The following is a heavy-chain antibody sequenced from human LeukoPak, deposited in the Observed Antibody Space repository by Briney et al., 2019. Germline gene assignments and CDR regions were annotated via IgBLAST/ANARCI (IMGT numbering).Heavy chain of an antibody. J-gene: IGHJ4*02. CDR1: GFTFSSYA. CDR2: ISGSGGST. Sequence: GGSLRLSCAASGFTFSSYAMSWVRQAPGKGLEWVSAISGSGGSTYYADSVKGRFTISRDNSKNTLYLQMNSLRAEDTAVYYCAKDLPLIAVAENPYCFDYWGQGTLVTVSS. V-gene: IGHV3-23*01. CDR3: AKDLPLIAVAENPYCFDY. D-gene: IGHD6-19*01.